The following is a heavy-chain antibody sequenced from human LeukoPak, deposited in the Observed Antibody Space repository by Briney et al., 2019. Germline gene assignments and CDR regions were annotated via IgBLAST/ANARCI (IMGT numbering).Heavy chain of an antibody. Sequence: GGSLRLSCAASGFTLSIYGMGWVRQAPGKGLQWVSAISSSDTSATYYADSVKGRFTISRDNSKNTLFLQMNSLRAEDTAIYYCAKGSYWSTYLGFDPWGQGTLVTVSS. D-gene: IGHD5-18*01. CDR3: AKGSYWSTYLGFDP. CDR1: GFTLSIYG. V-gene: IGHV3-23*01. CDR2: ISSSDTSAT. J-gene: IGHJ5*02.